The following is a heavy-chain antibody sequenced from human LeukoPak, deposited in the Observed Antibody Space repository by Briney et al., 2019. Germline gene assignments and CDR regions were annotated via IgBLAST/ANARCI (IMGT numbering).Heavy chain of an antibody. Sequence: SETLSLTCTVSGGSISSSSYYWGWIRQPPGKGLEWIGSIYYSGSTYYNPSLKSRVTISVDTSKNQFSLKLSSVTAADTAVYYCARISHYYGSGSVDYWGQGTLVTVSS. CDR2: IYYSGST. J-gene: IGHJ4*02. CDR1: GGSISSSSYY. V-gene: IGHV4-39*07. D-gene: IGHD3-10*01. CDR3: ARISHYYGSGSVDY.